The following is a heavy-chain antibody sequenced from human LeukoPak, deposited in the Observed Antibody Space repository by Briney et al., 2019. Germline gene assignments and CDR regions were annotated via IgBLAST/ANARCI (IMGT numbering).Heavy chain of an antibody. CDR3: ARLGYDYVWGSPEVKSYFDY. J-gene: IGHJ4*02. CDR1: GGSISSYY. CDR2: IYYGGST. Sequence: MASETLSLTCTVSGGSISSYYWSWIRQPPGKGLEWIGYIYYGGSTNYNPSLKSRVTISVDTSKNQFSLKLSSVTAADSAVYYCARLGYDYVWGSPEVKSYFDYWGQGTLVTVSS. V-gene: IGHV4-59*08. D-gene: IGHD3-16*01.